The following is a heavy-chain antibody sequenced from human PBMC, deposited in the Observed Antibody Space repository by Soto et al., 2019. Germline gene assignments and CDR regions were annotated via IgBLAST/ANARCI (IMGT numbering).Heavy chain of an antibody. V-gene: IGHV1-69*13. Sequence: GASVKVCCKASGGTFSSYAISWVRQAPGRGLEWMGGIIPISETTNYAQKFQGRVTITADESKSTAYMELSSLRSEDTAVYYCARSQGSSTSLEIYYYYYYGMDVWGQGTTVTVSS. CDR1: GGTFSSYA. CDR3: ARSQGSSTSLEIYYYYYYGMDV. D-gene: IGHD2-2*01. CDR2: IIPISETT. J-gene: IGHJ6*02.